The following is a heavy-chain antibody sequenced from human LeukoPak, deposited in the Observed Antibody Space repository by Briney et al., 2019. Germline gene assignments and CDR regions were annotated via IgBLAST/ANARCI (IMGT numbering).Heavy chain of an antibody. Sequence: ASVKVSCKASGYTFTSYDINWVRQATGQGLEWMGWMNPNSGNTGYAQKFQGRVTITTDESTSTAYMELSSLRSEDTAVYYCARGVGRYYFDYWGQGTLVTVSS. CDR1: GYTFTSYD. V-gene: IGHV1-8*01. CDR2: MNPNSGNT. CDR3: ARGVGRYYFDY. J-gene: IGHJ4*02.